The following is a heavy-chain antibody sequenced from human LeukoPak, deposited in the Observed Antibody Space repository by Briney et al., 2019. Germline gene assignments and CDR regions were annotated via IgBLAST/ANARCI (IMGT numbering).Heavy chain of an antibody. CDR3: ARDRGRGYSYGYPLGY. CDR1: GYTFTSYY. CDR2: INPSGGST. Sequence: ASVKVSCKASGYTFTSYYMHWVRQAPGQGLEWMGIINPSGGSTSYAQKFQGRVTMTRDTSTSTVYMELSSLRSEDTAVYYCARDRGRGYSYGYPLGYWGQGTLVTVSS. V-gene: IGHV1-46*01. D-gene: IGHD5-18*01. J-gene: IGHJ4*02.